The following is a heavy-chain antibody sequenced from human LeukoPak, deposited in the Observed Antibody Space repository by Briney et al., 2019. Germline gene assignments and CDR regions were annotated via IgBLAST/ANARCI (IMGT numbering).Heavy chain of an antibody. CDR1: GYSFTSYW. CDR3: ARPTVTTEEGPPDAFDI. V-gene: IGHV5-51*01. D-gene: IGHD4-17*01. Sequence: GESLKISCKGSGYSFTSYWIGWVRQMPGKGLEWMGIIYPGDSDTRYSPSFQGQATISADRSISTAYLQWSSLKASDTAMYYCARPTVTTEEGPPDAFDIWGQGTMVTVSS. CDR2: IYPGDSDT. J-gene: IGHJ3*02.